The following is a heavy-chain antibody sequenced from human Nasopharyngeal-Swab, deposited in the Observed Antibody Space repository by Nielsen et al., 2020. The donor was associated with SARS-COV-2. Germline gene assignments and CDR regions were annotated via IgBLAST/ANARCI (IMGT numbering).Heavy chain of an antibody. V-gene: IGHV4-59*08. J-gene: IGHJ4*02. D-gene: IGHD6-19*01. CDR1: GGPISRSN. CDR2: IYYSGST. CDR3: ARGYSSGWYFD. Sequence: SETLSLTCTVSGGPISRSNWRWIRQPPGKGLEWIGYIYYSGSTNYNPSLKSRVTISVDTSKNQFSLKLSSVTAADTAVYYCARGYSSGWYFDWGQGTLVTVSS.